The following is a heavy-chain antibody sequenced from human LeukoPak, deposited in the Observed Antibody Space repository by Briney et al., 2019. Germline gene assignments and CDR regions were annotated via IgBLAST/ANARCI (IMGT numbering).Heavy chain of an antibody. Sequence: GGSLRLSCVASGFTFSNYWMHWVRQAPGKVLVWVSRIKTDGSRTNYADSVKGRFTISRDNAKNTVYLEMNSLRSEDTAVYYCARAIGSSWGKVDYWGQGTLVTVSS. CDR3: ARAIGSSWGKVDY. CDR2: IKTDGSRT. V-gene: IGHV3-74*01. CDR1: GFTFSNYW. D-gene: IGHD6-13*01. J-gene: IGHJ4*02.